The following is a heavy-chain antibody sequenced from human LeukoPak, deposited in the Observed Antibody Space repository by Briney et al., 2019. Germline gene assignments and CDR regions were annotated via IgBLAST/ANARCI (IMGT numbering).Heavy chain of an antibody. J-gene: IGHJ3*02. CDR2: IYYSGST. CDR1: GGSISSYY. CDR3: ASVEMATIGAFDT. V-gene: IGHV4-59*08. D-gene: IGHD5-24*01. Sequence: PSETLSLTCTVSGGSISSYYWSWIRQPPGKGLEWIGYIYYSGSTNYNPSLKSRVTISVDTSKNQFSLKLSSVTAADTAVYYCASVEMATIGAFDTWGQGTMVTVSS.